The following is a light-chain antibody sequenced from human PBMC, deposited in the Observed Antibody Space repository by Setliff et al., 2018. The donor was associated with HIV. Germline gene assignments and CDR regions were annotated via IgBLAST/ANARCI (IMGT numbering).Light chain of an antibody. CDR3: SSFSSSSTLV. Sequence: QSVLTQPPSVSGSPGQSVTISCTGTSTDVGNYNRVSWYQQPPGTAPKLIIFEVNNRPSGVPDRFSGSKSGNTASLTISGLQAEDEAHYYCSSFSSSSTLVFGGGTKVTVL. V-gene: IGLV2-18*02. J-gene: IGLJ2*01. CDR2: EVN. CDR1: STDVGNYNR.